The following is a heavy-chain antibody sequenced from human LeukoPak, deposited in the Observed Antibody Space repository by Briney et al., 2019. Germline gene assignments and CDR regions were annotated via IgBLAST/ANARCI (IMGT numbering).Heavy chain of an antibody. CDR3: ARVGYYYESSSYSGAFDI. CDR1: GFTFDDYG. D-gene: IGHD3-22*01. V-gene: IGHV3-20*04. J-gene: IGHJ3*02. Sequence: PGGSLRLSCTASGFTFDDYGMSWVRQAPGKGLEWVPGINWNGGSTGYADSVKGRFTISRDNAKNSLYLQMNSLRAEDTALYYCARVGYYYESSSYSGAFDIWGQGAMVTVSS. CDR2: INWNGGST.